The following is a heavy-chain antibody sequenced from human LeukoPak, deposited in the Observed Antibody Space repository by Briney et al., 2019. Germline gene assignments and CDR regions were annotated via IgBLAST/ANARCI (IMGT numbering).Heavy chain of an antibody. V-gene: IGHV3-64*01. CDR3: ARDADLEMATNPPDY. D-gene: IGHD5-24*01. CDR1: GFTFSSYA. J-gene: IGHJ4*02. Sequence: PGGSLRLSCAASGFTFSSYAMHWVRQAPGKGLEYVSAISSNGGSTYYANSVKGRFTISRDNSKNTLYLQMGSLRAEDMAVYYCARDADLEMATNPPDYWGQGTLVTVSS. CDR2: ISSNGGST.